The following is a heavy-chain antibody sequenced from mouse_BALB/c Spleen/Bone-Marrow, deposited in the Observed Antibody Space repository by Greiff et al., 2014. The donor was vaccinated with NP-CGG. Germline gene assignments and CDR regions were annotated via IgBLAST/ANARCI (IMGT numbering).Heavy chain of an antibody. V-gene: IGHV1S56*01. J-gene: IGHJ3*01. CDR3: ARALTGTWFAY. D-gene: IGHD4-1*01. Sequence: LVESGPELVKPGASVKISCKASGYTFTRYYIHWVKQRPGQGLEWIGWIYPGNVNTKYNGKFKDKATLTADKSSSTAYMQLSSLTSEDSAVYFCARALTGTWFAYWGQGTLVTVSA. CDR1: GYTFTRYY. CDR2: IYPGNVNT.